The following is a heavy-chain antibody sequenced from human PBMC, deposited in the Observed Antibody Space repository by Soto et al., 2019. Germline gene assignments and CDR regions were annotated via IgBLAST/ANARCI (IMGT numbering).Heavy chain of an antibody. CDR1: GFTVSSNY. CDR2: IYSGGST. V-gene: IGHV3-66*01. Sequence: GGSLRLSCAASGFTVSSNYMSWVRQAPGKGLEWVSVIYSGGSTYYADSVKGRFTISRDNSKNTLYLQMNSLRAEDTAVYYCASSSRHVVVPMGSYYPLDYWGQGTLVTVSS. D-gene: IGHD3-10*01. J-gene: IGHJ4*02. CDR3: ASSSRHVVVPMGSYYPLDY.